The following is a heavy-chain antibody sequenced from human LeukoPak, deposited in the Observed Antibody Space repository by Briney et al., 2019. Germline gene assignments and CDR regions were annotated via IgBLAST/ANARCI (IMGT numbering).Heavy chain of an antibody. CDR2: NYYSGST. V-gene: IGHV4-59*01. CDR1: GGSISSYY. J-gene: IGHJ5*02. D-gene: IGHD2-2*03. CDR3: ARALDIVVVPPAVNWFDP. Sequence: SETLYLTCTVSGGSISSYYWSWIRQPPGKGLEWIGYNYYSGSTNYNPSLKSRVTISVDTSKNQFSLKLSSVTAADTAVYYCARALDIVVVPPAVNWFDPWGQGTLVTVSS.